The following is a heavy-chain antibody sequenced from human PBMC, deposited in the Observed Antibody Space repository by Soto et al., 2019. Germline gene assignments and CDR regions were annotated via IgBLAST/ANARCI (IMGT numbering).Heavy chain of an antibody. CDR3: ARASYDYVWGSYRPRNAFDI. D-gene: IGHD3-16*02. Sequence: SETLSVTCAVDGGSFSGYYWSCIRQPPGKGLERIGEINHSGSTNYNPSLKSRVTISVDTSKNQFSLKLSSVTAADTAVYYCARASYDYVWGSYRPRNAFDIWGQGTMVTVSS. CDR1: GGSFSGYY. V-gene: IGHV4-34*01. CDR2: INHSGST. J-gene: IGHJ3*02.